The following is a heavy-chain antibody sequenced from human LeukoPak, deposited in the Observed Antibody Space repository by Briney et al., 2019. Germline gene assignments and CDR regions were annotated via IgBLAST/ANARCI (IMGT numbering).Heavy chain of an antibody. CDR2: IYYSGST. Sequence: PSETLSLTCTVSGGSISRYYWSWTRQPPGKGLEWIGHIYYSGSTNHNLSLRSRVTISVDTSKNQFSLKLSSVTAADTAVYYCARGKYQLDYWGQGTLVTVSS. V-gene: IGHV4-59*08. D-gene: IGHD2-2*01. CDR3: ARGKYQLDY. J-gene: IGHJ4*02. CDR1: GGSISRYY.